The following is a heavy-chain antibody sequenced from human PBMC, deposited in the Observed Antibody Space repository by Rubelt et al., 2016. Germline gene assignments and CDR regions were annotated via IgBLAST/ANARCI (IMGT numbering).Heavy chain of an antibody. Sequence: QVQLQQWGAGLLKPSETLSLTCAVYGGSFSGYYWSWIRQPPGKGLEWIGEINHSGSPKYNPSLGRRVSISVDTSKRQFSLKLSSVTAADTALYYCRISGDMVRGAEFDYWGQGILVTVSS. J-gene: IGHJ4*02. CDR3: RISGDMVRGAEFDY. V-gene: IGHV4-34*01. D-gene: IGHD3-10*01. CDR1: GGSFSGYY. CDR2: INHSGSP.